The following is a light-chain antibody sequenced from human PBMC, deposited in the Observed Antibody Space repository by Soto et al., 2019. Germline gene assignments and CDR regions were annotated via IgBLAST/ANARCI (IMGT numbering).Light chain of an antibody. CDR1: QSVGNS. CDR2: DSS. Sequence: EIVLTQSPDTLSLSPGERATLSCRASQSVGNSVAWYQQKPGQAPRLLIYDSSKRATGIPARVSGSGYGTDFTLTISSLEPEDFAVYSCQQRRNWPLTFGGGTKIEIK. CDR3: QQRRNWPLT. V-gene: IGKV3-11*01. J-gene: IGKJ4*01.